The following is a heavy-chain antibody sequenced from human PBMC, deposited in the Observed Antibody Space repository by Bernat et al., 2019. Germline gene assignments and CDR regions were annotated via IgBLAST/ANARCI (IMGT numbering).Heavy chain of an antibody. Sequence: QVQLVESGGGVVQPGRSLRLSCAASGFPFSSFAMHWVRQAPGKGLEWVAVISYDGSNKYYADSVEGRFTISRDSSQNTLYLQVNSLRAEDTALYFCARDGNSGYNLDYYYCMDVWGRGTTVTVSS. CDR1: GFPFSSFA. V-gene: IGHV3-30*04. CDR3: ARDGNSGYNLDYYYCMDV. D-gene: IGHD5-12*01. CDR2: ISYDGSNK. J-gene: IGHJ6*02.